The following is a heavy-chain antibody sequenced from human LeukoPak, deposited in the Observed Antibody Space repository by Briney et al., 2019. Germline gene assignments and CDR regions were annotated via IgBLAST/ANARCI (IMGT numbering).Heavy chain of an antibody. CDR1: GYTFTGYY. D-gene: IGHD1-26*01. CDR2: INPNSGGT. J-gene: IGHJ6*03. V-gene: IGHV1-2*02. Sequence: GSVKVSCKASGYTFTGYYMHWVRQAPGQGLEWMGWINPNSGGTNYAQKFQGRVTMTRDTSISTAYMELSRLRSDDTAVYYCARAYSGSYYSGYYYYYMDVWGKGTTVTVSS. CDR3: ARAYSGSYYSGYYYYYMDV.